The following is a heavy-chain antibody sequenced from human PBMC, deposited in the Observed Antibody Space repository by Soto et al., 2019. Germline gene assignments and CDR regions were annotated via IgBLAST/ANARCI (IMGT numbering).Heavy chain of an antibody. CDR3: ARMVVTTIQIYFDY. V-gene: IGHV4-59*01. J-gene: IGHJ4*02. D-gene: IGHD2-21*02. CDR2: VYYSGST. Sequence: SETLSLTCTVSGDSISGYSWSWIRQAPGRGLEWIGYVYYSGSTNYNPSLKSRVTISVDTSKNQFSLKLSSVTAADTVVYYCARMVVTTIQIYFDYWGQGTLVTVSS. CDR1: GDSISGYS.